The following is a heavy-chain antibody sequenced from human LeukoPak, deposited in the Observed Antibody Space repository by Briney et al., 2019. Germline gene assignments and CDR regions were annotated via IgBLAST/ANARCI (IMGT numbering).Heavy chain of an antibody. CDR2: IIPIFGTA. CDR1: GGTFSSYA. J-gene: IGHJ4*02. CDR3: SGSYRMYYFDY. D-gene: IGHD1-26*01. V-gene: IGHV1-69*13. Sequence: GTSVKVSCKASGGTFSSYAISWVRQAPGQGLEWMGGIIPIFGTANYAQKFQGRVTITADESTSTAYMELSSLRSEDTAVYYCSGSYRMYYFDYWGQGTLVTVSS.